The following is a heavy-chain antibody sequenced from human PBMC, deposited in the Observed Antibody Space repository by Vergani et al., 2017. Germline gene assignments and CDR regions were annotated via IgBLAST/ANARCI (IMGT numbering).Heavy chain of an antibody. CDR1: GFTFSGSA. J-gene: IGHJ6*02. CDR3: VKWGDRIAAAGPDYYGMDV. D-gene: IGHD6-13*01. V-gene: IGHV3-73*01. Sequence: EVQLVESGGGLVQPGGSLKLSCAASGFTFSGSAMHWVRQASGKGLEWVGRIRSKANSYATAYAASVKGRFTISREYSKNTAYLQMNSLKTEETAVYSCVKWGDRIAAAGPDYYGMDVWGQGTTVTVSS. CDR2: IRSKANSYAT.